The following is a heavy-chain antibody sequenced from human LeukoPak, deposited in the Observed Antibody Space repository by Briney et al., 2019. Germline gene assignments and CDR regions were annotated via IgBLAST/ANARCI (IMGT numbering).Heavy chain of an antibody. J-gene: IGHJ5*02. CDR3: ARVSIVTVAGSNWFDP. Sequence: PGGSLRLSCAASGFIFSSYGMHWVRQAPGKGLEWVAVIRYDGSNKYYADSVKGRFTISRDNSKNTLYLQMNSLRAEDTAVYYCARVSIVTVAGSNWFDPWGQGTLVTVSS. CDR2: IRYDGSNK. CDR1: GFIFSSYG. D-gene: IGHD6-19*01. V-gene: IGHV3-33*01.